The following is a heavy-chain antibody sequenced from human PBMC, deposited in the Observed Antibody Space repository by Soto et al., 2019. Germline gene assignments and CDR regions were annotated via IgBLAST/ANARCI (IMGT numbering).Heavy chain of an antibody. CDR2: IIPMSGTT. V-gene: IGHV1-69*12. CDR1: GGAFTSYS. CDR3: ARDNTGLDY. Sequence: QVHLVQSGAEVKKPGSSVKVFCKASGGAFTSYSFHWVRQAPGQGLEWMGGIIPMSGTTNYALKFQGRVTMTADVPTNTAYIELSSLRSEDTAIYYCARDNTGLDYWGQGTLVTVSS. D-gene: IGHD1-1*01. J-gene: IGHJ4*02.